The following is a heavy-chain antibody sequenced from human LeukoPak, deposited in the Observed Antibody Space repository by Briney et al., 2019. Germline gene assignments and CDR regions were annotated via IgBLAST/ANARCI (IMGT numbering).Heavy chain of an antibody. CDR1: GFTFSSYS. CDR3: ATYSSLNRREFQY. Sequence: GGSLRLSFAASGFTFSSYSMNWVRQAPGKGLEWVSYISSSSTIYYADSVKGRFTISRDNAKNSLYLQMNSLRAEDTAVYYCATYSSLNRREFQYWGQGTLLTVSS. CDR2: ISSSSTI. V-gene: IGHV3-48*04. D-gene: IGHD3-22*01. J-gene: IGHJ1*01.